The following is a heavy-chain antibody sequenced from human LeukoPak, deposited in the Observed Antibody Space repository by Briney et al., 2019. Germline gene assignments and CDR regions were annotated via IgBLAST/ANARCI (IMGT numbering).Heavy chain of an antibody. CDR2: ISGSGGST. V-gene: IGHV3-23*01. Sequence: GGSLRPSCAASGFTFSSYAMSWVRQAPGKGLEWVSAISGSGGSTYYADSVKGRFTISRDNSKNTLYLQMNSLRAEDTAVYYCAKARPPAVAGKKHRIFDYWGQGTLVTVSS. CDR3: AKARPPAVAGKKHRIFDY. D-gene: IGHD6-19*01. J-gene: IGHJ4*02. CDR1: GFTFSSYA.